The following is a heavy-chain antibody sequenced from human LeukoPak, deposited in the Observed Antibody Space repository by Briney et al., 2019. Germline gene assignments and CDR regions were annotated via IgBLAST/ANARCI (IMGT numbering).Heavy chain of an antibody. CDR2: IYYSGST. V-gene: IGHV4-59*01. J-gene: IGHJ3*02. CDR3: ARGRRSSGRHDAFDI. CDR1: GGSISPYY. Sequence: PSETLSLTCTVSGGSISPYYWGWIRQPPGKGLEWIGYIYYSGSTNYNPSLKSRVTISLDTSKNQFSLKLGSVTAADTAVYYCARGRRSSGRHDAFDIWGQGTMVTVSS. D-gene: IGHD6-19*01.